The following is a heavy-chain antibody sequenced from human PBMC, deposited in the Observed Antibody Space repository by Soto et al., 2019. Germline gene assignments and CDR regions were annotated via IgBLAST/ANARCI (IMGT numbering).Heavy chain of an antibody. V-gene: IGHV3-23*01. Sequence: GGSLRLSRGAFGFTFSSYAMSWVRQAPGKGLEWVSAISGSGGSTYYADSVKGRFTISRDNSKNTLYLQMNSLRAEDTAVYYCAKDLLALRYFDWLSQIFDYWGQGTLVTVSS. J-gene: IGHJ4*02. CDR2: ISGSGGST. D-gene: IGHD3-9*01. CDR1: GFTFSSYA. CDR3: AKDLLALRYFDWLSQIFDY.